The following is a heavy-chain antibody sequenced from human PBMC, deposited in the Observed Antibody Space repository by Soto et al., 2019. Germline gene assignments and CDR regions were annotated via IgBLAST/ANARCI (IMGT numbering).Heavy chain of an antibody. D-gene: IGHD4-17*01. CDR2: IYNSGSP. J-gene: IGHJ4*02. CDR1: GGSIISGVYY. Sequence: QVQLQESGPGLVKPSETLSLTCTVSGGSIISGVYYWNWIRQHQGKGLEWIGYIYNSGSPYYNPSRKSRLTITVDKSDNQFSLELSSGTAADPTVYHCRRSGATRRENFDYWGQGNLGTGSS. CDR3: RRSGATRRENFDY. V-gene: IGHV4-31*03.